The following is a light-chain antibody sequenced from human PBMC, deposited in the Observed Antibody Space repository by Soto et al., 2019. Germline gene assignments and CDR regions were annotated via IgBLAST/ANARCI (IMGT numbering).Light chain of an antibody. CDR2: KAS. CDR3: QQYYSDWT. CDR1: QSISSW. Sequence: DIQMTQSPSTLSASVGDRVTITCRASQSISSWLAWYQQKPGKAPKLLIYKASSLESGVPSRFSGSGSGTEFTLTISSLQPDDFATYYCQQYYSDWTFGQGTKVDI. J-gene: IGKJ1*01. V-gene: IGKV1-5*03.